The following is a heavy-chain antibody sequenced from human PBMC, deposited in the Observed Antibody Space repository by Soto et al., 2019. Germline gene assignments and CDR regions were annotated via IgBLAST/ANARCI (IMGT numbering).Heavy chain of an antibody. CDR1: GYTFTYYF. V-gene: IGHV1-46*01. J-gene: IGHJ6*03. CDR2: INPSGGST. Sequence: ASVKVSCKASGYTFTYYFMNWVRQAPGQGLEWMGRINPSGGSTIYAQKFQGRVTMTRDTSTTTVYMELSSLRSDDTAVYYCVILCSGSPRMAAWGKGTTVTVSS. D-gene: IGHD3-10*02. CDR3: VILCSGSPRMAA.